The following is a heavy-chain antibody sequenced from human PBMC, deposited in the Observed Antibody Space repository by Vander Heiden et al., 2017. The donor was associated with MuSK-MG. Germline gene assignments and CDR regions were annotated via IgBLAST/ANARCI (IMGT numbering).Heavy chain of an antibody. D-gene: IGHD3-10*01. CDR1: GYTFTSFA. CDR2: INTGNGNT. V-gene: IGHV1-3*04. J-gene: IGHJ4*02. CDR3: ARGYYYGSGNYHLDY. Sequence: QVQLVQSGAEVKKPGASVKVSCKASGYTFTSFAMHWVRQAPGQRIEWMVWINTGNGNTIYSQKFQGRVTITRDASASTAYMELSSLRSEDTAVYYCARGYYYGSGNYHLDYWGQGTLVTVSS.